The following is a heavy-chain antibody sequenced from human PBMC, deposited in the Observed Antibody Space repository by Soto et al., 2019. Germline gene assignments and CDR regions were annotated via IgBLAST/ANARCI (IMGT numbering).Heavy chain of an antibody. CDR1: GYTFTSYG. Sequence: ASVKVSCKASGYTFTSYGISWVRQAPGQGLEWMGWISAYNGNTNYAQKLQGRVTMTTDTSTSTAYMELRSLRSDDTAVYYCARATRSVIVVVVAARPGYYYYYMDVWGKGTTVTVSS. V-gene: IGHV1-18*01. D-gene: IGHD2-15*01. J-gene: IGHJ6*03. CDR2: ISAYNGNT. CDR3: ARATRSVIVVVVAARPGYYYYYMDV.